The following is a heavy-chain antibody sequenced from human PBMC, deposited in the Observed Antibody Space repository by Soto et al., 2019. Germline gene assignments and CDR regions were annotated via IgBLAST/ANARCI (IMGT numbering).Heavy chain of an antibody. V-gene: IGHV1-69*13. D-gene: IGHD2-2*01. CDR2: IIPIFGNT. J-gene: IGHJ5*02. CDR1: GGTFSSYA. CDR3: ARVVPGAEAWFGP. Sequence: ASVKVSCKASGGTFSSYAISWVRQAPGQGLEWMGWIIPIFGNTNYAQKFQGRVTITADASTTTAYMELRSLRSDDTAVYYCARVVPGAEAWFGPWGQGTLVTVSS.